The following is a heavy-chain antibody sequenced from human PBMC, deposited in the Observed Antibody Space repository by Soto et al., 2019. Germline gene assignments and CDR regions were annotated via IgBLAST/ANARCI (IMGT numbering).Heavy chain of an antibody. CDR2: LNSDGSTT. CDR3: ARDGGYGSGSDYYYYGMDV. D-gene: IGHD3-10*01. Sequence: HCVRQAPGKGLVWVSRLNSDGSTTNYADSVKGRFTISRDNAKNSLYLQMNSLRAEDTAVYYCARDGGYGSGSDYYYYGMDVWGQGTTVTVSS. J-gene: IGHJ6*02. V-gene: IGHV3-74*01.